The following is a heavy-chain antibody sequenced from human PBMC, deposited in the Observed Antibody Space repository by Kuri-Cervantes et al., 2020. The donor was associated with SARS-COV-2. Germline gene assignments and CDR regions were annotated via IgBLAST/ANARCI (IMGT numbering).Heavy chain of an antibody. J-gene: IGHJ5*02. V-gene: IGHV5-51*01. CDR1: GSSSTSYW. CDR2: IYPGDSDT. Sequence: GGSLRLSCKGSGSSSTSYWIGWVRQLPGKGLEWMGIIYPGDSDTRYSTSFQGQVTISADKSISTAYLQWNSLKASDTAMYYCARGEWDIVVVPAAMASFGWFDPWGQGTLVTVSS. CDR3: ARGEWDIVVVPAAMASFGWFDP. D-gene: IGHD2-2*01.